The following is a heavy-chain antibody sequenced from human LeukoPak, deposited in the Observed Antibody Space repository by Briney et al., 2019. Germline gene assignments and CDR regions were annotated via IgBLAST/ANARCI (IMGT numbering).Heavy chain of an antibody. Sequence: SQTRSLACTVDAGSISGVGYFWNWILHHPGQGLEWIGYISFSGSTYYSPSLESRLSISVDTSNKQFSLRLTSVTAADTAVYFCAREAYDGSGHRYFQNWGQGTLVTVSS. J-gene: IGHJ1*01. V-gene: IGHV4-31*03. CDR2: ISFSGST. CDR3: AREAYDGSGHRYFQN. CDR1: AGSISGVGYF. D-gene: IGHD3-22*01.